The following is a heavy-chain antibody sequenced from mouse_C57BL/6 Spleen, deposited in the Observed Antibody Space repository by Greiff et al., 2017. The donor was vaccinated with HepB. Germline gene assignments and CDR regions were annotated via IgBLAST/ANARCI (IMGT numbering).Heavy chain of an antibody. CDR3: ASERSGPFDY. CDR1: GFSLTSYG. J-gene: IGHJ2*01. CDR2: IWSGGST. Sequence: VQLQQSGPGLVQPSQSLSITCTVSGFSLTSYGVHWVRQSPGKGLEWLGVIWSGGSTDYNAAFISRLSISKDNSKSQVFFKMNSLQADDTAIYYCASERSGPFDYWGQGTTLTVSS. D-gene: IGHD3-2*02. V-gene: IGHV2-2*01.